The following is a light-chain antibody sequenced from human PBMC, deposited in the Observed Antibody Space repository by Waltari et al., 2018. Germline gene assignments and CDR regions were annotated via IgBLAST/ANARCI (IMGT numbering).Light chain of an antibody. Sequence: IRMTQSPSSLAASVGDIVTLTCRASQSISTWLAWYQQKPGRAPKLLIYKASSLESGVPSRFSGSGSGTEFTLTISSLQPDDFATYYCQQYSSFPRTFGQGTKVEIK. CDR2: KAS. CDR1: QSISTW. CDR3: QQYSSFPRT. V-gene: IGKV1-5*03. J-gene: IGKJ1*01.